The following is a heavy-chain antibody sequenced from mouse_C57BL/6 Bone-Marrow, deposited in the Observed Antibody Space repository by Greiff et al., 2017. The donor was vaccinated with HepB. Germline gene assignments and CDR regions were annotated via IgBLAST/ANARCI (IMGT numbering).Heavy chain of an antibody. CDR3: ARKGIYYGAMGY. J-gene: IGHJ4*01. V-gene: IGHV1-80*01. CDR1: GYAFSSYW. Sequence: QVQLQQSGAELVKPGASVKISCKASGYAFSSYWMNWVKQRPGKGLEWIGQIYPGDGDTNYNGKFKGKATLTADKSSSTAYMQLSSLTSEDSAVYFCARKGIYYGAMGYWGQGTSVTVSS. CDR2: IYPGDGDT. D-gene: IGHD2-1*01.